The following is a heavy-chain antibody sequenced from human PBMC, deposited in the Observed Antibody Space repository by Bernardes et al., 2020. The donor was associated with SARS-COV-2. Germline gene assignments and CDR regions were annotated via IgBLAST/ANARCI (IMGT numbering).Heavy chain of an antibody. CDR3: ARGGWSHAIPSGLPTGYYYYYGMDV. D-gene: IGHD6-19*01. Sequence: ASVKVSCKASGYTFTSYGISWVRQAPGQELEWMGWISAYNGNTNYAQKLQGRVTMTTDTSTSTAYMEPRSLRSDDTAVYYCARGGWSHAIPSGLPTGYYYYYGMDVWGQGTTVTVSS. J-gene: IGHJ6*02. V-gene: IGHV1-18*01. CDR2: ISAYNGNT. CDR1: GYTFTSYG.